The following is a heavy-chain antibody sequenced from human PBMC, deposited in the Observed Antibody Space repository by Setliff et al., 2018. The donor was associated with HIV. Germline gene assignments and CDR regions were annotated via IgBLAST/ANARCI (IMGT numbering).Heavy chain of an antibody. Sequence: GASVKVSCKASGYTFTSYYMHWVRQAPGQGLEWMGIINPSGSSASYAQKFQGRVTMTRDTSTSTVYMELSSLRSEDTAVYYCARRGGYSYATDAFDIWGQGTMVTVSS. CDR2: INPSGSSA. D-gene: IGHD5-18*01. J-gene: IGHJ3*02. CDR1: GYTFTSYY. V-gene: IGHV1-46*01. CDR3: ARRGGYSYATDAFDI.